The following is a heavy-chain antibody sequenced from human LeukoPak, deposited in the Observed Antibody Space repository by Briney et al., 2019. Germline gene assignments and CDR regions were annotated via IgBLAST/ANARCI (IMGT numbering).Heavy chain of an antibody. J-gene: IGHJ4*02. CDR2: IYYSGST. CDR1: GGSISSSSYY. CDR3: ARDRGDGYNSIDY. Sequence: SETLSLTCTVSGGSISSSSYYWGWIRQPPGKGLEWIGSIYYSGSTYYNPSLKSRVTISVDTSKNQFSLKLSSVTAADTAVYYCARDRGDGYNSIDYWGQGTLATVSS. D-gene: IGHD5-24*01. V-gene: IGHV4-39*02.